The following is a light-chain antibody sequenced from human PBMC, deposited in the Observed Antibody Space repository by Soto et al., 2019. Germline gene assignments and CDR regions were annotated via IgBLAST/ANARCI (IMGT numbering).Light chain of an antibody. CDR3: TAYAGGNNV. CDR2: EVN. J-gene: IGLJ1*01. CDR1: SSDVGGYNY. Sequence: QSALTQPPSASGSPGQSVTISCTGTSSDVGGYNYVSWYQQHPGKVTKLMVYEVNKRPSGVPDRVSGSKAGNTASLTGSGRQAEDEADYYCTAYAGGNNVFGTGTKLTVL. V-gene: IGLV2-8*01.